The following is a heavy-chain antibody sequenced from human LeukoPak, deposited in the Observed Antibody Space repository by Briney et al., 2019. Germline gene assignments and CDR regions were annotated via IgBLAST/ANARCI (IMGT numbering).Heavy chain of an antibody. Sequence: ASVKVSCKASGYTFTGYYMHWVRQAPGQGLEWMGWINPNSGGTNYAQKLQGRVTMTRDTSISTAYMELSRLRSDDTAVYYCARDSGGGYYYDSSGYYAEYFQHWGQGTLVTVSS. V-gene: IGHV1-2*02. D-gene: IGHD3-22*01. CDR3: ARDSGGGYYYDSSGYYAEYFQH. CDR2: INPNSGGT. CDR1: GYTFTGYY. J-gene: IGHJ1*01.